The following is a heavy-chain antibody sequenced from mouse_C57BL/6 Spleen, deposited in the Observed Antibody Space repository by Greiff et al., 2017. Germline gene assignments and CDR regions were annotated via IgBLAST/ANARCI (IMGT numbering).Heavy chain of an antibody. Sequence: SAAGFTFTDYYMSWVRQPPGQALEWLGFIRNKANGYTTEYSASVKGRFTISRDNYQSILYLQMNALRAEDSATYYCARYQAITTVVAPYAMDYWGQGTSVTVSS. CDR1: GFTFTDYY. D-gene: IGHD1-1*01. V-gene: IGHV7-3*01. CDR3: ARYQAITTVVAPYAMDY. J-gene: IGHJ4*01. CDR2: IRNKANGYTT.